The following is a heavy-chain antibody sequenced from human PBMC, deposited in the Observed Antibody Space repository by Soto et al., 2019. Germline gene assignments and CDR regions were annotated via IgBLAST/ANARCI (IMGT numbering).Heavy chain of an antibody. D-gene: IGHD3-22*01. J-gene: IGHJ3*02. CDR3: ARYDSSGYDAFDI. V-gene: IGHV3-53*01. CDR1: GFTVSSNY. Sequence: SGGSLRLSCAASGFTVSSNYMSWVRQAPGKGLEWVSVIYSGGSTYYADSVKGRFTISRDNSKNTLYLQMNSLRAEDTAVYYCARYDSSGYDAFDIWGQGTMVTVSS. CDR2: IYSGGST.